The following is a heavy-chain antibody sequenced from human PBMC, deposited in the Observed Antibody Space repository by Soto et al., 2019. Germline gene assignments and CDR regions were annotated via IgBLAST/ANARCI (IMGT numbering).Heavy chain of an antibody. J-gene: IGHJ4*02. Sequence: EVQLVESGGGLVPPGGSVRLSCAASGFIFKMYWMHWVRQTPGKGLGWISRIYNDGSYTDYADSVKGRFTISRDNVNDTLYLQMNKLRAEDSGLYYCTRGPRPISTGTGAYWGQGTQVTVSS. CDR3: TRGPRPISTGTGAY. D-gene: IGHD3-10*01. V-gene: IGHV3-74*01. CDR2: IYNDGSYT. CDR1: GFIFKMYW.